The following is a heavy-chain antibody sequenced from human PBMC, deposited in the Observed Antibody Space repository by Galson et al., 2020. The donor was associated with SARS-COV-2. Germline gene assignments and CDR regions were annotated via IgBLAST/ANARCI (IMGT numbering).Heavy chain of an antibody. J-gene: IGHJ4*02. V-gene: IGHV3-23*01. CDR1: GFTFSSYA. CDR3: AKPNPPTRGYFDY. CDR2: ISGSGGST. Sequence: GESLKISCAASGFTFSSYAMSWVRQAPGKGLEWVSAISGSGGSTYYADSVKGRFTISRDNSKNTLYLQMNSLRAEDTAVYYCAKPNPPTRGYFDYWGQGTLVTVSS. D-gene: IGHD5-12*01.